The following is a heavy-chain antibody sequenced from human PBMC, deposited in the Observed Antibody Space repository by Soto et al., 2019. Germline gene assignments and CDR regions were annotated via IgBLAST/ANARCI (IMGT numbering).Heavy chain of an antibody. CDR3: ARDQISLFGGSWGFFDY. CDR2: ISPTGST. V-gene: IGHV4-4*07. CDR1: GGSISSHC. D-gene: IGHD3-3*01. J-gene: IGHJ4*02. Sequence: QVQLQESGPGLVKPSGTLSLTCTVSGGSISSHCWSWIRQSAEKGLELIGRISPTGSTNYNPSLKSRVTMSIDTSKNLLSLRLSSVTAADTAVYYCARDQISLFGGSWGFFDYWGQGSLVTVSS.